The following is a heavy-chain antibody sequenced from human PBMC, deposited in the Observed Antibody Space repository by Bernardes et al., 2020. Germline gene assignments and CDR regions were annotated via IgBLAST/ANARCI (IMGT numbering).Heavy chain of an antibody. CDR1: GFPLRNYV. D-gene: IGHD2-2*01. V-gene: IGHV3-23*01. CDR3: AKELGVVVREFSSFD. Sequence: GGSLRLSCVASGFPLRNYVMSWVRQAPGKGLEWVSTIGGNGATFYADSVKGRTTISSDTSKNTLHLEMSSLRAEDTAVYYCAKELGVVVREFSSFDWGQGTMVTVSS. CDR2: IGGNGAT. J-gene: IGHJ4*02.